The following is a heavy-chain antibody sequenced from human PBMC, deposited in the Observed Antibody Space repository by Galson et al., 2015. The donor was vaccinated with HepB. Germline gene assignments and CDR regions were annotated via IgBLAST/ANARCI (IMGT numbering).Heavy chain of an antibody. J-gene: IGHJ6*02. CDR2: IIPILGIA. Sequence: SVKVSCKASGGTFSSYAISWVRQAPGQGLEWMGRIIPILGIANYAQKFQGRVTITADKSTSTAYMELSGLRSEDTAVYYCASKSGPVVTAAYYYYYGMDVWGQGTTVTVSS. CDR3: ASKSGPVVTAAYYYYYGMDV. CDR1: GGTFSSYA. V-gene: IGHV1-69*04. D-gene: IGHD2-21*02.